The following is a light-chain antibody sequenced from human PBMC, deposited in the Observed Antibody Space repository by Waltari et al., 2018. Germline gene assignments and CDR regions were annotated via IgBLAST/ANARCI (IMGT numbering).Light chain of an antibody. CDR2: DAS. V-gene: IGKV3-11*01. J-gene: IGKJ4*01. Sequence: ETVLTQSPATLSLSPGERATLSCRASEDVSIYLAWYQQKPGQAPRLLIYDASNRATGIPTRFSGSGSGTDFTLTISSLVPEDFALYYCQQRRNWPPLTFGGGTKVE. CDR1: EDVSIY. CDR3: QQRRNWPPLT.